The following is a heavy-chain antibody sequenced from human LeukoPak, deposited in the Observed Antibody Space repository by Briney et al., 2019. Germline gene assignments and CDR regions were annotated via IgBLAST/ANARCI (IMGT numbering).Heavy chain of an antibody. CDR3: ARDRELGS. CDR2: IYNSGST. V-gene: IGHV4-59*01. J-gene: IGHJ5*02. Sequence: SETLSLTCIVSGGSISIYYWNWIRQPPGKGLEWIGYIYNSGSTDYNPSLKRRVTISADTSKNQFSLKLTSVTAADTAVYYCARDRELGSWGQGILVTVSS. D-gene: IGHD3-10*01. CDR1: GGSISIYY.